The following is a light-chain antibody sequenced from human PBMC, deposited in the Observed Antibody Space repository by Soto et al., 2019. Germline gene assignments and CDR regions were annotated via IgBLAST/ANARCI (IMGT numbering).Light chain of an antibody. V-gene: IGLV7-46*01. CDR2: DTN. CDR3: SLSDSGVLV. Sequence: QAVVTQESSLTVSPGGTVTLTCGCRTGAVTSGHWPSWFQQRPGQAPRTLIYDTNNKPSWTPARFSGSLLGGKAALTLSGAQAEDEADYYCSLSDSGVLVFGGGTKLTVL. CDR1: TGAVTSGHW. J-gene: IGLJ2*01.